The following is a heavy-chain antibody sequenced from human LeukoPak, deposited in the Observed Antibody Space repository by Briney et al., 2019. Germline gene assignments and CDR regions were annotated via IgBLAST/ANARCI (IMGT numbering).Heavy chain of an antibody. J-gene: IGHJ5*02. D-gene: IGHD3-3*01. CDR1: GGSISRGGYY. Sequence: SQTLSLTCTVSGGSISRGGYYWRWIRQHPGKGLEWNGYIYYSGSTYYNPSLKSRVTISVDTSKNQFSLKLSSVTAADTAVYYCARSFTIFGVVGNWFDPWGQGTLVTVSS. CDR3: ARSFTIFGVVGNWFDP. V-gene: IGHV4-31*03. CDR2: IYYSGST.